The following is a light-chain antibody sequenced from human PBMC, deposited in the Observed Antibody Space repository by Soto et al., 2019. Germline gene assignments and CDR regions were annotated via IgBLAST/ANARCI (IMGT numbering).Light chain of an antibody. CDR2: AAS. CDR3: QQSYVTPWT. V-gene: IGKV1-39*01. CDR1: QDISSS. Sequence: DIQMTQSPSSLSASIGDRVTISCRASQDISSSLHWYQHKSGKDPKLLIYAASGLHSGVPSRFSGSGSGTDFTLTISSLQPEDFATYYCQQSYVTPWTFGQGTKVEIK. J-gene: IGKJ1*01.